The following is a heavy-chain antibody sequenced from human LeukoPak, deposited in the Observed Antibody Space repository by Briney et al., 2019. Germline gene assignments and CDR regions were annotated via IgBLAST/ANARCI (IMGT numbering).Heavy chain of an antibody. J-gene: IGHJ6*03. Sequence: GGSLRLSCSASGFTFSSYAMTWVRQAPGKGLEWVSTISGRGDLEFYTETVKGRFTISRDHSKNTVHLQMDSLRAEDTAIYYCAREGDFWSGYPIDHYYYMDVWGKGTTVTVTS. CDR1: GFTFSSYA. D-gene: IGHD3-3*01. V-gene: IGHV3-23*01. CDR2: ISGRGDLE. CDR3: AREGDFWSGYPIDHYYYMDV.